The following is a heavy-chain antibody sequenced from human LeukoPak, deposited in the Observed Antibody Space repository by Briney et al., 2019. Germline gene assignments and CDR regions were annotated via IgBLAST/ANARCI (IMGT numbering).Heavy chain of an antibody. V-gene: IGHV4-59*08. J-gene: IGHJ4*02. CDR2: IYYSGST. D-gene: IGHD4-23*01. Sequence: PSETLSLTCTVSGGSISSYYWSWIRQPPGKGLEWIGYIYYSGSTNYNPSLKSRVTISVDTSKNQFSLKLSSVTAADTAVYYCARRGSRQGTTVVTPAFDYWGQGTLVTVSS. CDR1: GGSISSYY. CDR3: ARRGSRQGTTVVTPAFDY.